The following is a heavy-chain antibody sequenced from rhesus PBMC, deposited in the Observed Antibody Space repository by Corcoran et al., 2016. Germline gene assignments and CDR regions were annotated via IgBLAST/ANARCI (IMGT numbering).Heavy chain of an antibody. CDR1: GFSLSTSGMG. Sequence: QVTLKESGPALVKPTQTLTLTCTFSGFSLSTSGMGVGWLRQPPGKNLEWLAHIYWDDDKRYSTSLKSRLTISKDTSKNQVVLTMTNMDPVDTATYYCARRGAAAIFDYWGQGVLVTVSS. CDR3: ARRGAAAIFDY. D-gene: IGHD2-27*01. V-gene: IGHV2-1*01. J-gene: IGHJ4*01. CDR2: IYWDDDK.